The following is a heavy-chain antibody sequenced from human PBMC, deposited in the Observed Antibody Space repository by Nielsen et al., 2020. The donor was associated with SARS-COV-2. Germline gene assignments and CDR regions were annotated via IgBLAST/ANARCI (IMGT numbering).Heavy chain of an antibody. CDR3: ARGGMTTVTIDY. CDR1: GGSISSSNW. V-gene: IGHV4-4*02. J-gene: IGHJ4*02. Sequence: SETLSLTCAVSGGSISSSNWWSWIRQPPGKGLEWIGEINHSGSTNYNPSLKSRVTISVDTSKNQFSLKLSSVTAADTAVYYCARGGMTTVTIDYWGQGTLVTVSS. D-gene: IGHD4-17*01. CDR2: INHSGST.